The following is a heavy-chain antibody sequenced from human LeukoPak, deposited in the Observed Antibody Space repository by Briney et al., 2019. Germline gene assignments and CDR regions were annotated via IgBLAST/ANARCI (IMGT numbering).Heavy chain of an antibody. CDR2: ISGSGGST. V-gene: IGHV3-23*01. D-gene: IGHD6-13*01. CDR3: ASAAGKIGGWFAP. J-gene: IGHJ5*02. Sequence: GGSLRLSCAASGFTFSSYGMSWVRQAPGKGLEWVSAISGSGGSTYYADSVKGRFTISRDNAKNTLYLQMNSLRAEDTAVYYCASAAGKIGGWFAPWGQRTLVTVSS. CDR1: GFTFSSYG.